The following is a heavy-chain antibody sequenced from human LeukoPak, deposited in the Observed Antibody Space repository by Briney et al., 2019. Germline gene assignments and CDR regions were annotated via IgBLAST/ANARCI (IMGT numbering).Heavy chain of an antibody. J-gene: IGHJ4*02. V-gene: IGHV3-11*03. CDR2: ISTSSTYT. Sequence: KTGGSLRLSCAASGFTFSEHYMSWIRQAPGKGLEWVSYISTSSTYTNYAESVKGRFTISRDNAKNSLYLQMNSLRAEDTAVYYCARCYCTSTSCYRAFDYWGQGTLVTVSS. CDR3: ARCYCTSTSCYRAFDY. CDR1: GFTFSEHY. D-gene: IGHD2-2*02.